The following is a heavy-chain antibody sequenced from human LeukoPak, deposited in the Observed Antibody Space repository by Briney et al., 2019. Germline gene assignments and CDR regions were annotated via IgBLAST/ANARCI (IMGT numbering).Heavy chain of an antibody. CDR2: INPNSGGT. CDR3: ARIVATIDY. Sequence: ASVKVSCKASGYTFTSYAMNWVRQAPGQGLEWMGWINPNSGGTNYAQKFQGRVTMTRDTSISTAYMELSRLRSDDTAVYYCARIVATIDYWGQGTLVTVSS. D-gene: IGHD5-12*01. V-gene: IGHV1-2*02. J-gene: IGHJ4*02. CDR1: GYTFTSYA.